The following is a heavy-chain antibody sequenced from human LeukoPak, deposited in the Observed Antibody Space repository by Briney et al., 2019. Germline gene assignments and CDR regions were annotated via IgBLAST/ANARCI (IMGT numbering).Heavy chain of an antibody. CDR1: GYTLSNHA. CDR2: ISAYNGNT. V-gene: IGHV1-18*04. J-gene: IGHJ3*02. D-gene: IGHD1-26*01. Sequence: ASVKVSCKGSGYTLSNHAFSWVRQAPGQGLEWMGWISAYNGNTNYAQKLQGRVTMTTDTSTSTAYMELRSLRSDDTAVYYCARDPSGSYGNDAFDIWGQGTMVTVSS. CDR3: ARDPSGSYGNDAFDI.